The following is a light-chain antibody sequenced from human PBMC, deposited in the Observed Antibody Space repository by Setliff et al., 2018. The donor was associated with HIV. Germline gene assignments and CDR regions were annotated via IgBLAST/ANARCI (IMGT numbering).Light chain of an antibody. Sequence: QSVLTQPASVSGSPGQSITISCTGTSGDVGGHKYVSWYQQFPGKVPKLVIYEINNRPSGVSSRFSGSKSASTASLTISGLQPEDEAYYYCGSYTSGNKFMFGGGTKVTVL. J-gene: IGLJ3*02. CDR2: EIN. CDR3: GSYTSGNKFM. CDR1: SGDVGGHKY. V-gene: IGLV2-14*01.